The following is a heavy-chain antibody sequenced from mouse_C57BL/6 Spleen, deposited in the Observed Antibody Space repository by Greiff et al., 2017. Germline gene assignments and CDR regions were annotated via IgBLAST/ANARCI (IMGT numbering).Heavy chain of an antibody. CDR2: ILPGSGST. J-gene: IGHJ4*01. Sequence: QVQLQQSGAELMKPGASVKLSCKATGYTFTGYWIEWVKQRPGHGLEWIGEILPGSGSTNYNEKVKGKATFTADTSSNTAYMQLSSLTTEDSAIYYCASYGNYGGDYAMDYWGQGTSVTVSS. CDR3: ASYGNYGGDYAMDY. CDR1: GYTFTGYW. V-gene: IGHV1-9*01. D-gene: IGHD2-1*01.